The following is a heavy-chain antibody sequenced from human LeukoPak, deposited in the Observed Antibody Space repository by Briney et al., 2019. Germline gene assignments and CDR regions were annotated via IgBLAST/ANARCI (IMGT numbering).Heavy chain of an antibody. CDR1: GGSISSGGYY. J-gene: IGHJ4*02. Sequence: PSQTLSLTCTVSGGSISSGGYYWSWIRQHPGKGLEWIGYIYYSGSTYYNPSLKSRVTISVDTSKNQFSLKLSSVTAADTAVYYCARVMGNPMATLIDYWGQGTLVTVSS. D-gene: IGHD5-24*01. CDR3: ARVMGNPMATLIDY. CDR2: IYYSGST. V-gene: IGHV4-31*03.